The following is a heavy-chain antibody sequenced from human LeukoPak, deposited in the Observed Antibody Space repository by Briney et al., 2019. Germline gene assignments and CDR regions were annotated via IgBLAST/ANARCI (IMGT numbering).Heavy chain of an antibody. CDR1: GFTFSIYG. J-gene: IGHJ5*02. Sequence: GGTLRLSCAASGFTFSIYGMGWVRQAPGKGLEWVASINEDGSEIHYVDSVKGRFTIARDNAKDSLFLQMNSLTVEDTAMYYCVRSFHPGGWFDPWGQGTLVTVSS. CDR3: VRSFHPGGWFDP. D-gene: IGHD3-10*01. V-gene: IGHV3-7*01. CDR2: INEDGSEI.